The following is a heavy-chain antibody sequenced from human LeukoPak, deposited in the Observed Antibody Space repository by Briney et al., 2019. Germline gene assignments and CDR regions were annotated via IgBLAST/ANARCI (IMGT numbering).Heavy chain of an antibody. D-gene: IGHD6-6*01. Sequence: GASVKVSCKASGYTFTGYYMHWVRQAPGQGLEWMGWINPNSGGANYAQKFQGRVTMTRETSISTAYMALSRLGSDDTAVYYCARGAARPPGLDYWGQGTLVTVSS. CDR3: ARGAARPPGLDY. CDR1: GYTFTGYY. J-gene: IGHJ4*02. CDR2: INPNSGGA. V-gene: IGHV1-2*02.